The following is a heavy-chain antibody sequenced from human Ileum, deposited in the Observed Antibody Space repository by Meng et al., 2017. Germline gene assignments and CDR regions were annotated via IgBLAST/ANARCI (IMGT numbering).Heavy chain of an antibody. CDR3: ARFYGSGTFEVHDY. J-gene: IGHJ4*02. CDR2: IHYSGSR. Sequence: GQLQSSGPGPVGPSETLSLTCNVSGGSVSSASYYWSWIRQPPGKGLEWIGLIHYSGSRNYNPSLKSRVTMSVDTSKNQVSLRPTSVTAADTAVYYCARFYGSGTFEVHDYWGQGTLGTVSS. D-gene: IGHD3-10*01. CDR1: GGSVSSASYY. V-gene: IGHV4-61*01.